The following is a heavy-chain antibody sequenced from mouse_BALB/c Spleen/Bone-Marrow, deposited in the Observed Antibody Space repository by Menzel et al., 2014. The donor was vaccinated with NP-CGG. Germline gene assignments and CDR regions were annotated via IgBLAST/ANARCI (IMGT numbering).Heavy chain of an antibody. Sequence: EVKVVESGPELVKPGASMMISCKASGYSFTGYTMNWVKQSHGKNLEWIGLINPYNGGTSYNQKFKGKATLTVDKSSSTAYMELLSLTSEDSAVYYCARFGADGYPRFAYWGQGTLVTVSA. CDR2: INPYNGGT. J-gene: IGHJ3*01. V-gene: IGHV1-26*01. D-gene: IGHD2-3*01. CDR1: GYSFTGYT. CDR3: ARFGADGYPRFAY.